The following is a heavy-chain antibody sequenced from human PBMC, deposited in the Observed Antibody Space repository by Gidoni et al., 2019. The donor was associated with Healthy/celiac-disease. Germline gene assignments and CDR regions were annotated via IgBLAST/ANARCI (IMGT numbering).Heavy chain of an antibody. J-gene: IGHJ4*02. CDR2: ISGSGGST. CDR1: GFTFSSYA. Sequence: EVQLLESGGGLVQRGGSLRLSCAASGFTFSSYAMSWVRRAPGKGLEWVSAISGSGGSTYYADSVKGRFTISRDNSKNTLYLQMNSLRAEDTAVYYCANTTTGSYYFDYWGQGTLVTVSS. D-gene: IGHD1-26*01. V-gene: IGHV3-23*01. CDR3: ANTTTGSYYFDY.